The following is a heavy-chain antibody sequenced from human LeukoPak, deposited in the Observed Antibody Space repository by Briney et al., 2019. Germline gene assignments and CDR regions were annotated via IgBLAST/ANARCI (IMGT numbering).Heavy chain of an antibody. Sequence: GRSLRLSCAASGFTFSSYGMHWVRQAPGKGLEWVAVISYDGSNKYYADSVKGRFTISRDNSKNTLYLQMNSLRAEDTAVYYCARIAAAGTYSDYWGQETLVTVSS. V-gene: IGHV3-30*03. CDR1: GFTFSSYG. J-gene: IGHJ4*02. CDR3: ARIAAAGTYSDY. CDR2: ISYDGSNK. D-gene: IGHD6-13*01.